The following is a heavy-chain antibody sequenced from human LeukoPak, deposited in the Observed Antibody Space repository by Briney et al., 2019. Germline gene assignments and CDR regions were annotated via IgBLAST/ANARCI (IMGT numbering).Heavy chain of an antibody. J-gene: IGHJ6*03. CDR3: ARVVAGYDSSGYAYYYYYYYMDV. V-gene: IGHV4-59*01. CDR2: IYYSGST. D-gene: IGHD3-22*01. Sequence: SESLSLTCTVPGGSISSYYWSWIRQPPGKGLEWMGYIYYSGSTNYNPSLKSRVTISVDTSKNQFSLKLSSVTAADTAVYYCARVVAGYDSSGYAYYYYYYYMDVWGKGTTVTVSS. CDR1: GGSISSYY.